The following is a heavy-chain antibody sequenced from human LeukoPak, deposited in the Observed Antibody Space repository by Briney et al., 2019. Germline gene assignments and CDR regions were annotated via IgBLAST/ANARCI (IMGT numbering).Heavy chain of an antibody. CDR3: ATGSSSPYYYYGMDV. Sequence: GGSLRLSCAASGFTFSSYGMHWVRQAPGKGLEWVAVISYDGSNKYYADSVKGRFTISRDNSKNTLYLQMNSLRAEDTAVYYCATGSSSPYYYYGMDVWGKGTTVIVSS. V-gene: IGHV3-30*03. J-gene: IGHJ6*04. CDR1: GFTFSSYG. D-gene: IGHD3-10*01. CDR2: ISYDGSNK.